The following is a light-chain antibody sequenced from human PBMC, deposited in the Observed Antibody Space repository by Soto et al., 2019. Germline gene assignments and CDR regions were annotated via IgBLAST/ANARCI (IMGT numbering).Light chain of an antibody. CDR3: QQHNNWPLT. CDR1: QSVSSN. Sequence: EIVMTQSPATLSVSPGERATFSRRASQSVSSNLAWYQQKPGQAPRLLIYAASTRATGIPARFSGSGSGTEFTLTISSLQSEDFAVYYCQQHNNWPLTFGGGTKVEIK. J-gene: IGKJ4*01. CDR2: AAS. V-gene: IGKV3-15*01.